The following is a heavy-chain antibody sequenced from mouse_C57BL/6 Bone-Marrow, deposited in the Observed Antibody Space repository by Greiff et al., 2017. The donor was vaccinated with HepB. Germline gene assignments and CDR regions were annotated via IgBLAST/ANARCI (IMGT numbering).Heavy chain of an antibody. J-gene: IGHJ3*01. D-gene: IGHD4-1*01. V-gene: IGHV1-42*01. Sequence: VQLKQSGPELVKPGASVKISCKASGYSFTGYYMNWVKQSPEKSLEWIGEINPSTGGTTYNQKFKAKATLTVDKSSSTAYMQLKSLTSEDSAVYYCARLTGTGFAYWGQGTLVTVSA. CDR2: INPSTGGT. CDR1: GYSFTGYY. CDR3: ARLTGTGFAY.